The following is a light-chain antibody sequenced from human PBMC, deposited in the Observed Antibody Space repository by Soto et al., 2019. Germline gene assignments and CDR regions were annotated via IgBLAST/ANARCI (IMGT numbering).Light chain of an antibody. CDR1: QSINTY. J-gene: IGKJ1*01. Sequence: DIQMTQSPSSLSASVADRVTITCRTSQSINTYLNWYQQKPGKAPKLLIYGASSLQSGVPLRFSGSGSGTDFTLTITTLQPEDFATYYCQESYSFLWGTCGQGTKVEIK. CDR2: GAS. CDR3: QESYSFLWGT. V-gene: IGKV1-39*01.